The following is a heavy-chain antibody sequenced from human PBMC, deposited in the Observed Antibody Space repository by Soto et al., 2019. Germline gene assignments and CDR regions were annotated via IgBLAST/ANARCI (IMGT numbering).Heavy chain of an antibody. Sequence: GGCLRLSLESSGFSFGSYSMNRFSQSPGKGLESVPFISGGGITTYYAVSVKGRLTVFRDNAKNSLSLEVNSLRDEDTTVYYSARLGYCSSATCKYYFYYYGMDVWGQGTTVNVSS. D-gene: IGHD2-2*01. CDR3: ARLGYCSSATCKYYFYYYGMDV. CDR1: GFSFGSYS. J-gene: IGHJ6*02. CDR2: ISGGGITT. V-gene: IGHV3-48*02.